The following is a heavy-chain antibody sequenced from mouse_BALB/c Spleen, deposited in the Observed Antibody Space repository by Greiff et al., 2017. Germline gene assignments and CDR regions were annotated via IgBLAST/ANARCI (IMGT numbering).Heavy chain of an antibody. CDR3: ARRYGNYGAWIAY. D-gene: IGHD2-10*02. CDR2: IYPGGGYT. J-gene: IGHJ3*01. CDR1: GYTFTNYW. V-gene: IGHV1-63*02. Sequence: QVQLKESGAELVRPGTSVKISCKASGYTFTNYWLGWVKQRPGHGLEWIGDIYPGGGYTNYNEKFKGKATLTADTSSSTAYMQLSSLTSEDSAVYFCARRYGNYGAWIAYWGQGTLVTVSA.